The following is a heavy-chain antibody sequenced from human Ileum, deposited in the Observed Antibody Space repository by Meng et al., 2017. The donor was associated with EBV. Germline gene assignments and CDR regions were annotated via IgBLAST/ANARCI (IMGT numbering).Heavy chain of an antibody. V-gene: IGHV1-46*01. CDR2: INTSVGYT. CDR1: GYIFTNYA. J-gene: IGHJ4*02. D-gene: IGHD3-16*01. CDR3: ARASRVLGGFDY. Sequence: QVQLVQSGSELKKPXASVKVSCKASGYIFTNYAMNWVRQAPGQGLEWMGIINTSVGYTSHAQKFQGRVTMTRDTSTSTVHMEVSSLRSADTAVYYCARASRVLGGFDYWGQGTLVTVSS.